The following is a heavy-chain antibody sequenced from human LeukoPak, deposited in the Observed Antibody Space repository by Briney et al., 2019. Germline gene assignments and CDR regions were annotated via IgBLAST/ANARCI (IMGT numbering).Heavy chain of an antibody. Sequence: GESLKISCKASGYSFTNYWIAWVRPMPGKGLEWVGIIYPGDSDTTYSPSFQGRVTISADKSSNTAFLQWSSLQASDTAIYYCSRPGDSSGYYFGEFDSWGQGTLVTVSS. CDR3: SRPGDSSGYYFGEFDS. D-gene: IGHD3-22*01. J-gene: IGHJ4*02. CDR2: IYPGDSDT. CDR1: GYSFTNYW. V-gene: IGHV5-51*01.